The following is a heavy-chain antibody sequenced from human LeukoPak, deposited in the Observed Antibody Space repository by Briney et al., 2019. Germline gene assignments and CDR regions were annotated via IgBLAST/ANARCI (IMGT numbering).Heavy chain of an antibody. CDR3: ARGSVRFDY. CDR1: GGSFSGYY. CDR2: INHSGST. Sequence: PSETLSLTCAVYGGSFSGYYWSWIRQPPGKGLEWIGEINHSGSTNYNPSLKSRVTISVDTSKKQFSLKLSSVTAADTALYYCARGSVRFDYWGQGTLVTISS. J-gene: IGHJ4*02. V-gene: IGHV4-34*01.